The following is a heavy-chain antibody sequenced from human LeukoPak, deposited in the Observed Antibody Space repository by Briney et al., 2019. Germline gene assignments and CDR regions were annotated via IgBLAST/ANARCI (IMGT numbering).Heavy chain of an antibody. Sequence: SETLSLTCAVSGGSISSNNWWNWVRQPPGKGLEWIGEIYHSGSANHNPSLKSRVTSSVDKSKNQFSLKLNSVSAADTAVYYCARAGYGDSDFDYGGQGTLVTVSS. CDR1: GGSISSNNW. CDR2: IYHSGSA. V-gene: IGHV4-4*02. D-gene: IGHD4-17*01. J-gene: IGHJ4*02. CDR3: ARAGYGDSDFDY.